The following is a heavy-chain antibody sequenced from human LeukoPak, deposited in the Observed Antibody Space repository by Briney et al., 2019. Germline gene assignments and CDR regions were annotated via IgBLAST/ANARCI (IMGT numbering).Heavy chain of an antibody. CDR1: GGTFSSYA. CDR3: ARAKAGYSSCWSY. Sequence: ASVKVSCKASGGTFSSYAISWVRQAPGQGLEWMGGIIPIFGTANYAQKFQSRLTLTADESTATAYMELSSLTSEDTAVYFCARAKAGYSSCWSYWGQGTLVTVSS. D-gene: IGHD3-22*01. J-gene: IGHJ4*02. CDR2: IIPIFGTA. V-gene: IGHV1-69*13.